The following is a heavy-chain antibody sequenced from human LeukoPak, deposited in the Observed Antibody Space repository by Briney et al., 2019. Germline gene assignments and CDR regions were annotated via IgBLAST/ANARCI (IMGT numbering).Heavy chain of an antibody. CDR3: AKDQSFRGVYYALDYFDY. CDR1: GFTFSSYG. V-gene: IGHV3-30*02. Sequence: PGGSLRLSCAASGFTFSSYGMHWVRQAPGKGLEWVAFIRYDGSNKYYADSVKGRFTISRDNSKNTLYLQMNSLRAEDTAVYYCAKDQSFRGVYYALDYFDYWGQGTLVTVSS. D-gene: IGHD3-10*01. CDR2: IRYDGSNK. J-gene: IGHJ4*02.